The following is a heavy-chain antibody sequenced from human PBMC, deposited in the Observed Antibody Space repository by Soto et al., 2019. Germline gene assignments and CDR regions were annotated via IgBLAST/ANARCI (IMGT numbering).Heavy chain of an antibody. J-gene: IGHJ4*02. CDR3: AKDRDTRYFDWLSGGFDY. Sequence: EVQLLESGGGLVQPGGSLRLSCAASGFTFSSYAMSWVRQAPGKGLEWVSAISGSGGSTYYADSVKGRFTISRDNSKNTLYLQRNSLRDEDTAVYYCAKDRDTRYFDWLSGGFDYWGQGTLVTVSS. V-gene: IGHV3-23*01. CDR1: GFTFSSYA. CDR2: ISGSGGST. D-gene: IGHD3-9*01.